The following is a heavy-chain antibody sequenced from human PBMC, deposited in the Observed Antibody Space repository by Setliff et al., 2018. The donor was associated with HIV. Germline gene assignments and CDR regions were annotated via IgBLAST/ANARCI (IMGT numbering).Heavy chain of an antibody. V-gene: IGHV4-4*07. CDR3: ARDLPELTGRSFDP. J-gene: IGHJ5*02. CDR1: GGSISGYF. D-gene: IGHD7-27*01. Sequence: ASETLSLTCNVSGGSISGYFWTWIRQPAGKGLEWIGRIYTSGSTNYSPSLKSRLSMSIDTSKNHFSLRLTSVTAADTAVYYCARDLPELTGRSFDPWGQGIQVTVSS. CDR2: IYTSGST.